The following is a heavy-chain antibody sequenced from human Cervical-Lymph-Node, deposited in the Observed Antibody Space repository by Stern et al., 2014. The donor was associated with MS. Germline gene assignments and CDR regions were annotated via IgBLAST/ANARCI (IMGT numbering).Heavy chain of an antibody. D-gene: IGHD6-13*01. V-gene: IGHV5-51*03. CDR3: ARGRGIALRPDY. J-gene: IGHJ4*02. CDR1: GYSLTNTW. Sequence: EVQLVESGAELKKPGESLRISCKGSGYSLTNTWIGWVRQMPGKGLEWMGIIYPGDSEPRYSRSFQGQVAISADKSINTAYLQWSSLKASDTAMYYCARGRGIALRPDYWGQGTLVTVSS. CDR2: IYPGDSEP.